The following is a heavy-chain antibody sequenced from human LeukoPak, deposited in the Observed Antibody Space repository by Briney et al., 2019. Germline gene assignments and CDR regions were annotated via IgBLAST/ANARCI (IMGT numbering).Heavy chain of an antibody. D-gene: IGHD6-19*01. CDR2: INPSGGST. V-gene: IGHV1-46*01. Sequence: ASVKVSCKASGYTFTSYYMHWVRQAPGQGLERMGIINPSGGSTSYAQKFQGRVTMTRDMSTSTVCMELSSLRSEDTAVYYCARDSIAVAGTDYWGQGTLVSVSS. J-gene: IGHJ4*02. CDR3: ARDSIAVAGTDY. CDR1: GYTFTSYY.